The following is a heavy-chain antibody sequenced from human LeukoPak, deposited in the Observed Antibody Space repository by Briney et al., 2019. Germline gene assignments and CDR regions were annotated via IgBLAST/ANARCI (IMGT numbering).Heavy chain of an antibody. CDR1: GFTFSTYF. D-gene: IGHD3-22*01. J-gene: IGHJ4*02. Sequence: GGSLRLSCSASGFTFSTYFMHWVRQAPGKGLECVSAITGGGGSTYYADSVKGRFTISRDNSKNTLYLQMSSPRAEDTAVYYCVRDQRGGSSGYYDSWGQGTLVTVSS. CDR3: VRDQRGGSSGYYDS. V-gene: IGHV3-64D*06. CDR2: ITGGGGST.